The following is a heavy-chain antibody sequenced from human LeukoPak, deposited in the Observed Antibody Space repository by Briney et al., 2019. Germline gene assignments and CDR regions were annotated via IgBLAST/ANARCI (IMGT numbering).Heavy chain of an antibody. Sequence: PGGSLRLSCAASGFTFSSYAMHWVRQAPGKGLEYVSAISSNGGSTYYANSVKGRFTISRDNSKNTLYLQMGSLRAEDMAVYYCASVSSSGTQDFDYWGQGTLVTVSS. J-gene: IGHJ4*02. CDR2: ISSNGGST. D-gene: IGHD3-10*01. V-gene: IGHV3-64*01. CDR1: GFTFSSYA. CDR3: ASVSSSGTQDFDY.